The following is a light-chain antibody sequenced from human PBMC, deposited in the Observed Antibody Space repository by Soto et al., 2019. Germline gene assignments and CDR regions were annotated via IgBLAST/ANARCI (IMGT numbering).Light chain of an antibody. V-gene: IGKV3-11*01. CDR2: DAS. CDR3: QQRSNWSPPLT. Sequence: EIVLTQSPATLSLSPGERATLSCRASQSVSSYLAWYQQKPGQAPRLLIYDASNRATGIPARFSGSGSGTDFTLTMSSLEAESCAVYYCQQRSNWSPPLTFGGGTKVEIK. CDR1: QSVSSY. J-gene: IGKJ4*01.